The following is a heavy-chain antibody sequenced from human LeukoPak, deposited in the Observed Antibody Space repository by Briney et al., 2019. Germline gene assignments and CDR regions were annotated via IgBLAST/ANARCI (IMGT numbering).Heavy chain of an antibody. CDR1: GFTFSDTW. Sequence: GGSLRLSCAASGFTFSDTWMHWVRQPPGEGLLWVSRIRSDGGDTWYAASVKGRFTISRDNSKNTLYLQMKSLRAEDTAVYYCARDWFHAIDYWGQGTLVTVSS. J-gene: IGHJ4*02. D-gene: IGHD2/OR15-2a*01. CDR3: ARDWFHAIDY. CDR2: IRSDGGDT. V-gene: IGHV3-74*01.